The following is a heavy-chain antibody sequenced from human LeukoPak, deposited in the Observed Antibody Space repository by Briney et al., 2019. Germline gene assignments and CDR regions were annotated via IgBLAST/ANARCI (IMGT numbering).Heavy chain of an antibody. V-gene: IGHV3-74*01. J-gene: IGHJ4*02. CDR1: GFTFSTYC. CDR2: ICPDGTVT. CDR3: VRDFRSADY. Sequence: GGSLRPSCAASGFTFSTYCMHWVRQAPGKGPMWVSRICPDGTVTNYADSVKARFIISRDNARNTVYLQMNSLRVEDTAVYYCVRDFRSADYWGQGTLVTVSS.